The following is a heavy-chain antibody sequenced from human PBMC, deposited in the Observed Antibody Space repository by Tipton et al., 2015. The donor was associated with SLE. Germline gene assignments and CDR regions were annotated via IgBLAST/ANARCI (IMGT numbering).Heavy chain of an antibody. CDR2: IYYSGST. CDR1: GGSISSHY. V-gene: IGHV4-59*11. J-gene: IGHJ4*02. D-gene: IGHD5-18*01. CDR3: ARSGYSYGWGDY. Sequence: TLSLTCTVSGGSISSHYWSWIRQPPGKGLEWIGYIYYSGSTYYNPSLKSRVTISVDTSKNQFSLKLSSVTAADTAVYYCARSGYSYGWGDYWGQGTLVTVSS.